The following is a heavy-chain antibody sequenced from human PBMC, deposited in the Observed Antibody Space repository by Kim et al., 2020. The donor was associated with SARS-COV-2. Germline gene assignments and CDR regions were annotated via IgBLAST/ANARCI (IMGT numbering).Heavy chain of an antibody. D-gene: IGHD1-26*01. J-gene: IGHJ4*02. V-gene: IGHV3-30-3*01. CDR2: ISYDGSNK. CDR3: ARPSSGSYFTPFDY. Sequence: GGSLRLSCAASGFTFSSYAMHWVRQAPGKGLEWVAVISYDGSNKYYADSVKGRFTISRDNSKNTLYLQMNSLRAEDTAVYYCARPSSGSYFTPFDYWGQ. CDR1: GFTFSSYA.